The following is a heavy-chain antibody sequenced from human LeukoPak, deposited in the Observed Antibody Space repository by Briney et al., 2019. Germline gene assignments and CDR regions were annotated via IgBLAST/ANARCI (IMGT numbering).Heavy chain of an antibody. CDR2: IIPIFGTA. Sequence: SVKVSCKVSGGTFSSYAISWVRQAPGQGLEWMGRIIPIFGTANYAQKFQGRVTITTDDSTSTAYMELSSLRSEDTVVYYCAREDCSRSTSCYEGYFDYWGQGTLVTVSS. V-gene: IGHV1-69*05. J-gene: IGHJ4*02. CDR1: GGTFSSYA. D-gene: IGHD2-2*01. CDR3: AREDCSRSTSCYEGYFDY.